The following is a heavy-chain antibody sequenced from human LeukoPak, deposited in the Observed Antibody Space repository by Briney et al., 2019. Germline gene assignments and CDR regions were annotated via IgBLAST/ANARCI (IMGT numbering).Heavy chain of an antibody. CDR2: IWYDGSNK. Sequence: GRSLRLSCAASGFTFSSYGMHWVRQAPGKGLEWVAVIWYDGSNKYYADSVKGRFTISRDNSKNTLYLQMNSLRAEDTAVYYCARGRIGAMAPGWFDPWGQGTLVTVS. V-gene: IGHV3-33*01. D-gene: IGHD5-18*01. J-gene: IGHJ5*02. CDR1: GFTFSSYG. CDR3: ARGRIGAMAPGWFDP.